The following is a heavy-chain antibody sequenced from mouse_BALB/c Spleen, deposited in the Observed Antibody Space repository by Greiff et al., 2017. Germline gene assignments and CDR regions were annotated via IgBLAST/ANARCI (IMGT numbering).Heavy chain of an antibody. CDR3: VRLANWDVGVYFDY. V-gene: IGHV10-1*02. J-gene: IGHJ2*01. CDR1: GFTFNTYA. D-gene: IGHD4-1*01. CDR2: IRSKSNNYAT. Sequence: EVKVVESGGGLVQPKGSLKLSCAASGFTFNTYAMNWVRQAPGKGLEWVARIRSKSNNYATYYADSVKDRFTISRDDSQSMLYLQMNNLKTEDTAMYYCVRLANWDVGVYFDYWGQGTTLTVSS.